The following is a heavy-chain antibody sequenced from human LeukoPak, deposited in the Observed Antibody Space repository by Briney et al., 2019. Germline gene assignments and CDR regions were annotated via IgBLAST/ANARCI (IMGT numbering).Heavy chain of an antibody. CDR2: INDRGST. CDR3: VRDSRYGSGWFEDGLDF. CDR1: GDSVRSYY. J-gene: IGHJ6*02. D-gene: IGHD6-13*01. V-gene: IGHV4-59*02. Sequence: SETLSLTCTVSGDSVRSYYWSWIRQPPGQGLEWLGHINDRGSTNYNPSLQGRVTISIDTSKIQFSLKVNSVTAADTAVYYCVRDSRYGSGWFEDGLDFWGQGTTVTVSS.